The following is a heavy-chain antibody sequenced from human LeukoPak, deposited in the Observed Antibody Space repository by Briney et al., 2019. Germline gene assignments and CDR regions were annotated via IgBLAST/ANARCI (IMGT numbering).Heavy chain of an antibody. V-gene: IGHV4-34*01. CDR2: INHSGST. Sequence: SETLSLTCAVYGGSFSGYYWSWIRQPPGKGLEWRGEINHSGSTNYNPSLQTRLTISVDTSKNQFSLKLSSVTAADTAVYYCARGGEMATIGIDYWGQGTLVTVSS. J-gene: IGHJ4*02. CDR1: GGSFSGYY. CDR3: ARGGEMATIGIDY. D-gene: IGHD5-24*01.